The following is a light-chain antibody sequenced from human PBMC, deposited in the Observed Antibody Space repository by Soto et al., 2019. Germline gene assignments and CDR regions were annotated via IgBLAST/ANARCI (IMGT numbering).Light chain of an antibody. CDR3: QQYNSYSRT. CDR1: QSISIW. V-gene: IGKV1-5*03. Sequence: DIPLTQSPATLSASLGDRVTITWRASQSISIWLAWYQQKPGSAPKLLIYKASSLETGVPSRFSGSGYGTEFNLTISSLQTGDFATYYCQQYNSYSRTFGQGTKVDIK. CDR2: KAS. J-gene: IGKJ1*01.